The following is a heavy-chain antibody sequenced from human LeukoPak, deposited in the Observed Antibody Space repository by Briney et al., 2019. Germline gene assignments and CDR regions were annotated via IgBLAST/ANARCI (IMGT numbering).Heavy chain of an antibody. D-gene: IGHD6-13*01. Sequence: PGRSLRLSCVASGFTFTDYIMHWVRQAPGKGLEWVTVISYDGTIEYYADSVKGRFTISKDNSKNRLYLQMNSLRTEDTAVYFCARGGQQMSDAMDVWGQGTPVTVSS. CDR1: GFTFTDYI. CDR2: ISYDGTIE. V-gene: IGHV3-30-3*01. CDR3: ARGGQQMSDAMDV. J-gene: IGHJ6*02.